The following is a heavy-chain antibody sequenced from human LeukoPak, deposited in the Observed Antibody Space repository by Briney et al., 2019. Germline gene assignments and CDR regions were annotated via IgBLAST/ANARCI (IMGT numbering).Heavy chain of an antibody. D-gene: IGHD3-3*01. CDR1: GYTFTGYY. CDR2: INPNSGGT. CDR3: ARASGITIFGVAPFDP. Sequence: ASVKVSCKASGYTFTGYYMHWVRQAPGQGLEWMGWINPNSGGTNYAQKLQGRVTMTRDTSISTAYMELSRLRSDDTAVYYCARASGITIFGVAPFDPWGQGTLVTVSS. J-gene: IGHJ5*02. V-gene: IGHV1-2*02.